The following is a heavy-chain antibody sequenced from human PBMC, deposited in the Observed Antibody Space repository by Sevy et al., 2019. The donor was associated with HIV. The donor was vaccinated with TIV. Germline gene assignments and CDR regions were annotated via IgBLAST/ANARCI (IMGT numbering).Heavy chain of an antibody. CDR1: GYTFIRNG. D-gene: IGHD3-22*01. CDR2: ISGYNGDT. Sequence: ASVKVSCKASGYTFIRNGITWVRQAPGQGLEWMGWISGYNGDTNYAQKFQGRVTMTTDTSTSTAYMELRSLRSDDTAVYYCARDRNNYDSSGYPKGMDVWGQGTRSPSP. V-gene: IGHV1-18*01. CDR3: ARDRNNYDSSGYPKGMDV. J-gene: IGHJ6*02.